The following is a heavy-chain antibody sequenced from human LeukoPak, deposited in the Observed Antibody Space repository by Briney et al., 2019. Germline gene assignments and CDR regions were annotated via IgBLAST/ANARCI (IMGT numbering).Heavy chain of an antibody. CDR3: ARDSELRPLDY. V-gene: IGHV1-69*04. D-gene: IGHD3-3*01. CDR1: GGTFSSYA. Sequence: ASVKVSCKASGGTFSSYAISWVRQAPGQGLEWMGRIIPILGIANYAQKFQGRVTMTTDTSTSTAYMELRSLRSDDTAVYYCARDSELRPLDYWGQGTLVTVSS. J-gene: IGHJ4*02. CDR2: IIPILGIA.